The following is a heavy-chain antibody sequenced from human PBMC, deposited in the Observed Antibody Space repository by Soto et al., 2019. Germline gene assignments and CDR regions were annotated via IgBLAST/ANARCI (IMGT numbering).Heavy chain of an antibody. CDR1: GFTFSDYY. V-gene: IGHV3-11*01. Sequence: EGSLRLSCAASGFTFSDYYMSWIRQAPGKGLEWVSYISSSGSTIYYADSVKGRFTISRDNAKNSLYLQMNSLRAEDTAVYYCARAGGGPRKTRYYFDYWGQGTLVTVSS. D-gene: IGHD2-15*01. J-gene: IGHJ4*02. CDR3: ARAGGGPRKTRYYFDY. CDR2: ISSSGSTI.